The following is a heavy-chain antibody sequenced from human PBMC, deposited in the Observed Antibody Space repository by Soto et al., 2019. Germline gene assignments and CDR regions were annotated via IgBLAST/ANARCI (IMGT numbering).Heavy chain of an antibody. V-gene: IGHV3-23*01. J-gene: IGHJ6*02. CDR3: AKGVITGTTSDYGMDV. CDR1: GFTFSSYA. Sequence: GGSLRLSCAASGFTFSSYAMSWVRQAPGKWLEWVSAISGSGGSTYYADSVKGRFTISRDNSKNTLYLQMNSLRAEDTAVYYCAKGVITGTTSDYGMDVWGQGXTVTVYS. D-gene: IGHD1-7*01. CDR2: ISGSGGST.